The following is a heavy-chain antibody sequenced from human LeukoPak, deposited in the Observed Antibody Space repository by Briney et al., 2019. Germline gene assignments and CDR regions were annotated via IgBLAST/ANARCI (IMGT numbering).Heavy chain of an antibody. D-gene: IGHD6-13*01. Sequence: PGGSLRLSCAASEFTFSSYAMSWVRQAPGKGLEWVSAISGSGGSTYFADSVKGRFTISRDNSKNTLYLQMNSLRAEDTAVYYCAKVKTAAARTDFDYWGQGTLVTVSS. CDR2: ISGSGGST. CDR3: AKVKTAAARTDFDY. CDR1: EFTFSSYA. V-gene: IGHV3-23*01. J-gene: IGHJ4*02.